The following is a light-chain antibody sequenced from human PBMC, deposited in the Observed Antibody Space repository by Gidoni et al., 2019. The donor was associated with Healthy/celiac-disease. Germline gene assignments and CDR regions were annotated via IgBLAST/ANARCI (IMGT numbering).Light chain of an antibody. Sequence: QSALTQPASVSGSPGQSITISCTGTSLDVGGYNYVSWYQQHPGKAPKLMIYDVSNRPSGVSNRFSGSKSGNTASLTISGLQAEDEADYYCSSYTSSSNRVFGGGTKLTVL. CDR1: SLDVGGYNY. V-gene: IGLV2-14*03. CDR3: SSYTSSSNRV. J-gene: IGLJ3*02. CDR2: DVS.